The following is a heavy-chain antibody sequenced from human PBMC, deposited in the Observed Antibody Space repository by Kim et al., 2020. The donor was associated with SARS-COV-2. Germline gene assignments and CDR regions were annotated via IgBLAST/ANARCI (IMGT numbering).Heavy chain of an antibody. CDR1: GGSFSGYY. D-gene: IGHD2-2*01. J-gene: IGHJ5*02. CDR2: INHSGST. V-gene: IGHV4-34*01. Sequence: SETLSLTCAVYGGSFSGYYWSWIRQPPGKGLEWIGEINHSGSTNYNPSLKSRVTISVDTSKNQFSLKLSSVTAADTAVYYCARGRPGRGSTSTNNWFDPWGQGTLVTVSS. CDR3: ARGRPGRGSTSTNNWFDP.